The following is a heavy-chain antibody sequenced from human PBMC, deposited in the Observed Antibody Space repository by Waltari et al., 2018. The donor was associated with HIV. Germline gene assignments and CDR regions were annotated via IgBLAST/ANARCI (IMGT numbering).Heavy chain of an antibody. J-gene: IGHJ4*02. CDR3: AHSRSSLSYYYDSSSFQRGDYLDH. CDR1: GFSLTTNEVG. CDR2: IYWNDDR. Sequence: QITLKESGPTLVKPTQTLTLTCTFSGFSLTTNEVGVAWIRQPPGKALEWLALIYWNDDRRYSPSLKSRLTVTKDTSKNQVVLTLTNMDPVDTATYFCAHSRSSLSYYYDSSSFQRGDYLDHWGQGTLVTISS. D-gene: IGHD3-22*01. V-gene: IGHV2-5*01.